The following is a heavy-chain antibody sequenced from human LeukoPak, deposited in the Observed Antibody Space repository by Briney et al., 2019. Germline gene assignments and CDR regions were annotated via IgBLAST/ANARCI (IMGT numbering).Heavy chain of an antibody. CDR2: ISHRGRT. V-gene: IGHV4-34*01. D-gene: IGHD3-3*01. CDR3: ARVPLRFLEPFDY. CDR1: GGSVRGYY. Sequence: SETLSLTCAVYGGSVRGYYWSWICQPPEKGLEWIGEISHRGRTHYTPSLQSRVTMSVDTSKNQFALNLNSVTAADTAVYYCARVPLRFLEPFDYWGQGILVTVSS. J-gene: IGHJ4*02.